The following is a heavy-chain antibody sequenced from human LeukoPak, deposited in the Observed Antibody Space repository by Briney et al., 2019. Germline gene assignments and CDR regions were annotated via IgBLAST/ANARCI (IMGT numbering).Heavy chain of an antibody. Sequence: GGSLRLSCAASGFTFSSYAMSWVRQAPGKGLEWVSAISGSGGSTYYADSVKGRFTISRDNSKNTLYLQINSLRAEDTAVYYCAKSPSRYDISLGDVWGQGTTVTVSS. CDR3: AKSPSRYDISLGDV. CDR2: ISGSGGST. CDR1: GFTFSSYA. V-gene: IGHV3-23*01. D-gene: IGHD3-9*01. J-gene: IGHJ6*02.